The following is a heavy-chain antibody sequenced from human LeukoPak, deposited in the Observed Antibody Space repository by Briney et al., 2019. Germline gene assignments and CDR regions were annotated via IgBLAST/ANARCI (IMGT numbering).Heavy chain of an antibody. CDR3: ARDNEGATLVDY. CDR2: IWYDGSNK. CDR1: GFTFSSYG. Sequence: PGRSLRLSCVASGFTFSSYGMHWVRQAPGKGLEWVAVIWYDGSNKYYADSVKGRFTISRDNSKNTLYLQMNSLRAEDTAVYYCARDNEGATLVDYWGQGTLVTVSS. J-gene: IGHJ4*02. V-gene: IGHV3-33*01. D-gene: IGHD1-26*01.